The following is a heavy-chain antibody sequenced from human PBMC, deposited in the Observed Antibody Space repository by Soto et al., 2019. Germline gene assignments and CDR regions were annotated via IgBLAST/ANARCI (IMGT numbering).Heavy chain of an antibody. CDR3: ARVREAAAGNYSWFDP. J-gene: IGHJ5*02. CDR1: GGSFSSGGYY. D-gene: IGHD6-13*01. CDR2: INHRRST. V-gene: IGHV4-31*03. Sequence: PSETLSLTCTVSGGSFSSGGYYRSWIRQHPGKGLEWIGYINHRRSTHYNPFCKSRVTISVDTSKNQFSLKLSSVTAADTAVYYCARVREAAAGNYSWFDPWGQGTLVTVSS.